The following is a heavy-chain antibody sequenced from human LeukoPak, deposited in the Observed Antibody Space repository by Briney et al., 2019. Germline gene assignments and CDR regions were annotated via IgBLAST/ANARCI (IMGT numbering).Heavy chain of an antibody. J-gene: IGHJ6*03. CDR1: GYTFTGYY. D-gene: IGHD3-10*01. V-gene: IGHV1-2*02. CDR2: INPNSGGT. CDR3: ARDSRAVLLWFGESYYYYMDV. Sequence: GASVKVSCKASGYTFTGYYMHWVRQAPGQGLEWMGWINPNSGGTNYAQKFQGRVTMTRDTSISTAYMELSRLRSDDTAVYYCARDSRAVLLWFGESYYYYMDVWGKGTTVTVSS.